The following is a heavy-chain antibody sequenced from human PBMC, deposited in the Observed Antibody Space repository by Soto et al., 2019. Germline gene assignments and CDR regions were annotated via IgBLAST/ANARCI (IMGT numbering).Heavy chain of an antibody. CDR3: ARNMGRDYDILTGPDY. J-gene: IGHJ4*02. V-gene: IGHV5-10-1*01. CDR2: IDPSDSYT. Sequence: CKGSGYSFTSYWISWVRQMPGKGLEWMGRIDPSDSYTNYSPSFQGHVTISADKSISTAYLQWSSLKASDTAMYYCARNMGRDYDILTGPDYWGQGTLVTVSS. D-gene: IGHD3-9*01. CDR1: GYSFTSYW.